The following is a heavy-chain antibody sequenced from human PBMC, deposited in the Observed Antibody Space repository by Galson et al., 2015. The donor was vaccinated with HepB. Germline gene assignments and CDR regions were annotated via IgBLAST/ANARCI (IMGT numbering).Heavy chain of an antibody. CDR2: INPNSGGT. V-gene: IGHV1-2*02. J-gene: IGHJ5*02. Sequence: SVKVSCKASGYTFTAYYLHWVRQAPGQGLEWMGWINPNSGGTNHAQKFQGRVTMTRDTSTSTADMELSRLRSDDTAVYYCARQFCSGGSCFRPTSWFDPWGQGTLVTVSS. D-gene: IGHD2-15*01. CDR3: ARQFCSGGSCFRPTSWFDP. CDR1: GYTFTAYY.